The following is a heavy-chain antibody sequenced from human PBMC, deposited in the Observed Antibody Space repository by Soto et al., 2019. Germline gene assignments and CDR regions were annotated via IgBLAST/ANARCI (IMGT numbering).Heavy chain of an antibody. Sequence: EVQLVESGGGLVKPGGSLRLSCAASGFTFSSYSMNWVRQAPGKGLEWVSSISSSSSYIYYADSVKGRFTISRDNAKNSLYLQMNSLRAEDTAVYYCARVKSSAQGFDYWGQGTQVTVSS. V-gene: IGHV3-21*01. CDR1: GFTFSSYS. CDR3: ARVKSSAQGFDY. CDR2: ISSSSSYI. J-gene: IGHJ4*02.